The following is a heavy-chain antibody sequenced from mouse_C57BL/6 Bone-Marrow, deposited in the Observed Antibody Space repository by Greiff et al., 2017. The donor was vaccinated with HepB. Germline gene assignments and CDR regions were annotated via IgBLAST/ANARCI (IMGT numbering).Heavy chain of an antibody. D-gene: IGHD1-1*01. V-gene: IGHV1-55*01. Sequence: VQLQQSGAELVKPGASVKMSCKASGYTFTSYWITWVKQRPGQGLEWIGDIYPGSGSTNYNEKFKSKATLTVDTSSSTAYVQLSSLTSEDSAVYYCAWYYYGSRSSYWYFDVWGTGTTVTVSS. CDR2: IYPGSGST. CDR3: AWYYYGSRSSYWYFDV. J-gene: IGHJ1*03. CDR1: GYTFTSYW.